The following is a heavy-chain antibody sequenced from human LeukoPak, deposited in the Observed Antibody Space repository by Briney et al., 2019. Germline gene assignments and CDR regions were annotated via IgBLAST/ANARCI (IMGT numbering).Heavy chain of an antibody. CDR1: GGTFSSYA. V-gene: IGHV1-69*05. J-gene: IGHJ5*02. D-gene: IGHD3-16*01. CDR3: ARQGGFPNWFDP. Sequence: SVKVSCKASGGTFSSYAISWVRQAPGQGLEWMGGIIPIFGTANYAQKFQGRVTITTDESTSTAYMELSSLRSEDTAVYYCARQGGFPNWFDPWGQGTLVTVSS. CDR2: IIPIFGTA.